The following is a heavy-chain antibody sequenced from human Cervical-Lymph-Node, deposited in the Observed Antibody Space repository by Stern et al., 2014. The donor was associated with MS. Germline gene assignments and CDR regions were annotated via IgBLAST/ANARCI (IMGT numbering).Heavy chain of an antibody. J-gene: IGHJ4*02. D-gene: IGHD5-18*01. Sequence: VQLVESGAEVKKPGASVKVSCKASGYTFTNYALHWVRQAPGQRPEWMGLIHPGNGDAKYSQNFQDRVTITRDTSANTVYMELRSLRVEDTAMYYGARGYGTTYLDYWGQGTLVTVSS. V-gene: IGHV1-3*01. CDR3: ARGYGTTYLDY. CDR2: IHPGNGDA. CDR1: GYTFTNYA.